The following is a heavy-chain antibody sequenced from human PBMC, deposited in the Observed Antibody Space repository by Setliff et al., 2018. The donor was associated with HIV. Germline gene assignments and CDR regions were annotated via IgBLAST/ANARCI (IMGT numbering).Heavy chain of an antibody. D-gene: IGHD3-3*01. CDR2: IYYSGST. CDR3: ATLQFLDLGGFDP. Sequence: PSETLSLTCTVSGGSVSNSAYYWGWIRQPTGKGLEWIGTIYYSGSTQYNPSFKSRVTISIDTSKNEFSLKLLSVTAADTAVYYCATLQFLDLGGFDPWGQGTLVTVSS. CDR1: GGSVSNSAYY. J-gene: IGHJ5*02. V-gene: IGHV4-39*01.